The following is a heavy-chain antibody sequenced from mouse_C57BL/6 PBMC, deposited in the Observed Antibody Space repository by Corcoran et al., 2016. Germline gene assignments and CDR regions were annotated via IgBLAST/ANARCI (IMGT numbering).Heavy chain of an antibody. Sequence: EVQLQQSGPELVKPGASVKIPCKASGYTVTDYNMDWVNQSHGKSLEWIGDINPNNGGTIYNQKFKGKATLTVDKSSSTAYMELRSLTSEDTAVYYCARYYYGSSYWYFDVWGTGTTVTVSS. CDR3: ARYYYGSSYWYFDV. CDR1: GYTVTDYN. V-gene: IGHV1-18*01. CDR2: INPNNGGT. D-gene: IGHD1-1*01. J-gene: IGHJ1*03.